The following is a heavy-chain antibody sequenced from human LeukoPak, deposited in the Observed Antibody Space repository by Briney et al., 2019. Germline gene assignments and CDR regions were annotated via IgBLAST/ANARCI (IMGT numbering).Heavy chain of an antibody. CDR1: GGSISSSGYY. D-gene: IGHD1-14*01. CDR3: ARHPNRSYCDY. J-gene: IGHJ4*02. Sequence: KASETLSLTCTVSGGSISSSGYYWDWIRQPPGKGLVWIGAIYYTGSTYYTPSLKSRLTISGDTYKNQFSLKLSSGTVAGTAVYYWARHPNRSYCDYWGQGTLVIVSS. CDR2: IYYTGST. V-gene: IGHV4-39*01.